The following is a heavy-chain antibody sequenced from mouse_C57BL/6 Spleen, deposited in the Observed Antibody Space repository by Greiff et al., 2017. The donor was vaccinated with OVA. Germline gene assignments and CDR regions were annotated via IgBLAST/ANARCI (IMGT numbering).Heavy chain of an antibody. D-gene: IGHD1-1*01. CDR1: GYSITSGYY. V-gene: IGHV3-6*01. CDR2: ISYDGSN. Sequence: VQLQESGPGLVKPSQSLSLTCSVTGYSITSGYYWNWIRQFPGNKLEWMGYISYDGSNNYNPSLKNRISITRDTSKNQFFLKLNSVTTEDTATYYCARTTTTVVSDYWGQGTTLTVSS. J-gene: IGHJ2*01. CDR3: ARTTTTVVSDY.